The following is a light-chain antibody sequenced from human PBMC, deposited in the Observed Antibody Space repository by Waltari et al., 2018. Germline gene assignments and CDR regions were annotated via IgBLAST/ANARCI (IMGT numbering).Light chain of an antibody. CDR1: SSDVGGFNF. Sequence: SALTQPASVSGSPGQSISISCTGISSDVGGFNFVSWYQQHPGKAPKLIIYDVFNRPSGVSTRFSGSKSDNAASLAISGLQAEDEAVYYCSSYTASPPHVVFGGGTKVTVL. CDR3: SSYTASPPHVV. J-gene: IGLJ2*01. CDR2: DVF. V-gene: IGLV2-14*03.